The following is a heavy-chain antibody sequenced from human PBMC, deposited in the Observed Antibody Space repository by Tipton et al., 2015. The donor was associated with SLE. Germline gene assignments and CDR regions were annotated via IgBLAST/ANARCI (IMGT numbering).Heavy chain of an antibody. CDR3: ARPITRGGWFDP. CDR2: INHSGST. J-gene: IGHJ5*02. V-gene: IGHV4-34*01. D-gene: IGHD5-24*01. CDR1: GGSFSGYY. Sequence: TLSLTCAVYGGSFSGYYWSWIRQPPGKGLEWIGEINHSGSTNYNPSLKSRVTISVDTSKNQFSLKLSSVTAADTAVYYCARPITRGGWFDPWGQGTLVTGSS.